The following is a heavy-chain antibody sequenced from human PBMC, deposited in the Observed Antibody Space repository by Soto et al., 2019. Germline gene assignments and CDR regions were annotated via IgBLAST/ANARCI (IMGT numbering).Heavy chain of an antibody. CDR3: GGDRPPGSLYGRDA. J-gene: IGHJ6*02. CDR2: ISTDSGYT. D-gene: IGHD3-10*01. V-gene: IGHV1-18*01. CDR1: GYIFTTYG. Sequence: QIQLVQSGGEVERPGASVTVSCEASGYIFTTYGLSWVRQTPAHGLEWMGWISTDSGYTQYSQFLQGRVTMTRDTSTNTGYRELGDLKSDDRGIYYCGGDRPPGSLYGRDAWGQGPAVTVSS.